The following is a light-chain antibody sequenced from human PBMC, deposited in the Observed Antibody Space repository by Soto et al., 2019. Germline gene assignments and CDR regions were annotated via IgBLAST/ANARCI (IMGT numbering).Light chain of an antibody. CDR3: TSFTSSDTHV. J-gene: IGLJ1*01. CDR1: SSDVGGYNI. Sequence: QLVLTQPASVSGSPGQSITISCTGTSSDVGGYNIVSWYQQHPGKAPKLVIYDVSNRPSGISDRFSGSKSGNTASLTISGLQAEDEADYYCTSFTSSDTHVFGTVTKLTVL. V-gene: IGLV2-14*03. CDR2: DVS.